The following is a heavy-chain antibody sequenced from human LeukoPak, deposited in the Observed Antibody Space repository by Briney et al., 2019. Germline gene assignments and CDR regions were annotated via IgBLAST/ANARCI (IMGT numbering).Heavy chain of an antibody. V-gene: IGHV4-39*01. Sequence: SETLSLTCTVSGGSISSSSYYWGWIRQPQGQGLEWIGSIYYSGSTYYNPSLKSRVTISVDTSKNQFSLKLSSVTAADTAVYYCASWGVWRGYYGDYWGQGTLVTVSS. CDR2: IYYSGST. J-gene: IGHJ4*02. CDR3: ASWGVWRGYYGDY. D-gene: IGHD3-3*01. CDR1: GGSISSSSYY.